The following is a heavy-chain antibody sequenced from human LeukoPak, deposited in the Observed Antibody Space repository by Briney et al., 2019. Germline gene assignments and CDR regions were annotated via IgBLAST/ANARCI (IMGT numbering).Heavy chain of an antibody. CDR2: INTNTGNP. CDR3: ARGSSPPDY. J-gene: IGHJ4*02. CDR1: GYTFTGYY. Sequence: ASVKVSCKASGYTFTGYYMHWVRQAPGQGLEWMGWINTNTGNPTYAQGFTGRFVFSLDTSVSTAYLQISSLKAEDTAVYYCARGSSPPDYWGQGTLVTVSS. V-gene: IGHV7-4-1*02. D-gene: IGHD6-13*01.